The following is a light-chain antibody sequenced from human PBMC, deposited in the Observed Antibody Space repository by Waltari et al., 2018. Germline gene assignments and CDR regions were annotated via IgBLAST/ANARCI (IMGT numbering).Light chain of an antibody. J-gene: IGKJ5*01. V-gene: IGKV3-15*01. CDR1: QSVSSN. CDR3: QQYNIWPPIT. CDR2: GAS. Sequence: EIVMTQSPATPSVSPGERATLSCRARQSVSSNLAWFQQKPGQAPRLLIYGASTRATGIPARFSGSRSWTEFTRTISSLQSEHFAVYYRQQYNIWPPITFGQGTRLEIK.